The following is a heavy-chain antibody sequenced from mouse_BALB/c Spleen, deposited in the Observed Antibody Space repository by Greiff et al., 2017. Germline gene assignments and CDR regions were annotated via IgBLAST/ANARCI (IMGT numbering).Heavy chain of an antibody. CDR1: GFNITDYY. CDR3: AHDYYGSSGFAY. CDR2: IDPENGNT. D-gene: IGHD1-1*01. Sequence: VQLQQSGAELVRPGALVKLSCKASGFNITDYYMHWVKQRPEQGLEWIGWIDPENGNTIYDPKFQGKASITADTSSNTAYLQLSSLTSEDTAVYYCAHDYYGSSGFAYWGQGTLVTVSA. J-gene: IGHJ3*01. V-gene: IGHV14-1*02.